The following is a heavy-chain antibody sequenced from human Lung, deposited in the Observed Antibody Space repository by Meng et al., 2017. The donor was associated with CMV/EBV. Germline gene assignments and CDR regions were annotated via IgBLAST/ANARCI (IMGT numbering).Heavy chain of an antibody. CDR1: GYTFTAHY. CDR2: IHPHRGDT. D-gene: IGHD7-27*01. J-gene: IGHJ4*02. Sequence: AXVXVSCKASGYTFTAHYFHWVRQAPGQGLEWMGWIHPHRGDTNYAQQFQGRVTLTRDTSINTGYMELTRLTSDDTAAYYCARDNNWGPDYWGQGTLVTVSS. V-gene: IGHV1-2*02. CDR3: ARDNNWGPDY.